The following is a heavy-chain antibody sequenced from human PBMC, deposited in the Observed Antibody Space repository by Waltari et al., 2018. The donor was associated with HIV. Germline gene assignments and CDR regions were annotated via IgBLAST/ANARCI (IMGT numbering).Heavy chain of an antibody. CDR2: INPNSGGT. D-gene: IGHD2-15*01. CDR3: ARHSDGRVFDY. V-gene: IGHV1-2*02. Sequence: QVQLVQSGAEVQKPGASRKVSCKTSGYTFTGHYMHWVRQAPGQGLEWMGWINPNSGGTNYAQKFQGRVTMTRDTSISTVYMQLSRLRSDDTAVYYCARHSDGRVFDYWGQGTLVTVSS. CDR1: GYTFTGHY. J-gene: IGHJ4*02.